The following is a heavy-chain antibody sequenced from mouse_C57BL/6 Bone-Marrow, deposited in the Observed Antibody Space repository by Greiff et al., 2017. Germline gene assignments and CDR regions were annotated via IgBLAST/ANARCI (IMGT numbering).Heavy chain of an antibody. CDR1: GYTFTSYW. D-gene: IGHD2-2*01. V-gene: IGHV1-53*01. J-gene: IGHJ4*01. CDR2: IDPGIGGT. CDR3: SSPGYDRGKAMDY. Sequence: QVQLQQPGTELVKPGASVKLSCKASGYTFTSYWMPWVKQRPGQGLAWIGDIDPGIGGTNYNEKFKSKATLTVDKSSSTAYMQLSSLTSEDSAVSDCSSPGYDRGKAMDYWGKGTSVTV.